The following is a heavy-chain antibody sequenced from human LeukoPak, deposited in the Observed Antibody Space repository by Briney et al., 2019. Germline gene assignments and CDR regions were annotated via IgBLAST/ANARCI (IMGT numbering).Heavy chain of an antibody. CDR2: MNPNSGNT. CDR1: GCTFTSYD. Sequence: ASVKVSCKASGCTFTSYDINWVRQATGQGLEWMGWMNPNSGNTGYAQKFQGGVTMTRNTSISTAYMELSSLRSEDTAVYYCARGVERTIFGVVIPVPYYYYMDVWGKGTTVTVSS. V-gene: IGHV1-8*01. CDR3: ARGVERTIFGVVIPVPYYYYMDV. D-gene: IGHD3-3*01. J-gene: IGHJ6*03.